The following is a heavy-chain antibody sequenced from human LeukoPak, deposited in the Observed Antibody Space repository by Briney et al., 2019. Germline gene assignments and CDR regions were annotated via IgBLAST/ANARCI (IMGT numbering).Heavy chain of an antibody. CDR1: GFTFSSYS. D-gene: IGHD3-3*01. CDR2: ISSSSSYI. CDR3: ARDYDFWSGYPDAFDI. Sequence: GGSLRLSCAASGFTFSSYSMNWVRQAPGKGLEWVSSISSSSSYIYYADSVKGRFTISRDNAKNSLYLQMNSLRAEDTAVYYCARDYDFWSGYPDAFDIWGQGTMVTVSS. J-gene: IGHJ3*02. V-gene: IGHV3-21*01.